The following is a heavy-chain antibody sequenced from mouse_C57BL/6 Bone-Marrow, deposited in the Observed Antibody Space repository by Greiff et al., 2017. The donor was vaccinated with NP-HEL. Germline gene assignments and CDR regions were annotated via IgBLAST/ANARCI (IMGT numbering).Heavy chain of an antibody. CDR3: AKYLIYYDDSSDHYYYAMDY. CDR2: INPSSGYT. V-gene: IGHV1-7*01. D-gene: IGHD1-1*01. J-gene: IGHJ4*01. Sequence: VQLQESGAELAKPGASVKLSCKASGYTFTSYWMHWVKQRPGQGLEWIGYINPSSGYTKYNQKFKDKGTLTADKSSSTAYMQLSSLTYEDSAVSCCAKYLIYYDDSSDHYYYAMDYWGQGTSVTVSS. CDR1: GYTFTSYW.